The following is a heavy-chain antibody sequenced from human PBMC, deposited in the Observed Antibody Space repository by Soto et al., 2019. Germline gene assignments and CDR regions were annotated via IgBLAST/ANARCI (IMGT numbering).Heavy chain of an antibody. CDR1: GFTFSSYS. CDR3: ARGRGKYYYYGMDV. CDR2: ISSSSSYI. V-gene: IGHV3-21*04. J-gene: IGHJ6*02. Sequence: PGGSLRLSCAASGFTFSSYSMNWVRQAPGKGLEWVSSISSSSSYIYYADSVKGRFTISRDNAKNSLYLQMNSLRAEDTAVYYCARGRGKYYYYGMDVWGQGTTVTVSS.